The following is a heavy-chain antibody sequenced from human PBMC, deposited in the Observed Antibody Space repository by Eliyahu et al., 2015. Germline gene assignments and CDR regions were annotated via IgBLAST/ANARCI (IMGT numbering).Heavy chain of an antibody. CDR2: IYYSGST. CDR1: GGSISSSSYY. Sequence: QLQLQESGPGLVKPSETLSLTCTVSGGSISSSSYYWGWIRQPPGKGLEWIGGIYYSGSTYYNPSLKSRVTISVDTSKNQFSLKLSSVTAADTAVYYCASYKYYYDSSGYSYYFDYWGQGTLVTVSS. V-gene: IGHV4-39*01. J-gene: IGHJ4*02. CDR3: ASYKYYYDSSGYSYYFDY. D-gene: IGHD3-22*01.